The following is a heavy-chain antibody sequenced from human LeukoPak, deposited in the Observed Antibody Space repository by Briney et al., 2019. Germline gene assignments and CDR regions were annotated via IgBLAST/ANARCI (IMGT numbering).Heavy chain of an antibody. CDR3: ARGTRDFMTTVVTQGY. J-gene: IGHJ4*02. CDR1: GYTFTGYY. Sequence: GASVKVSCKASGYTFTGYYMHWVRQAPGQGLECMGWINPNSGGTNYAQKFQGRVTMTRDTSISTAYMELSRLRSDDTAVYYCARGTRDFMTTVVTQGYWGQGTLVTVSS. D-gene: IGHD4-23*01. CDR2: INPNSGGT. V-gene: IGHV1-2*02.